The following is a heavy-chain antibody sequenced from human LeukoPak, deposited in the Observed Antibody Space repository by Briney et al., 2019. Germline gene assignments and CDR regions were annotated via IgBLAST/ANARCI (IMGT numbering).Heavy chain of an antibody. D-gene: IGHD4-23*01. CDR1: GGTFSSYA. CDR2: IIPILGIA. Sequence: SVTVSCKASGGTFSSYAISWVRQAPGQGLEWMGRIIPILGIANYAQKFQGRVTITADKSTSTAYMELSSLRSEDTAVYYCARDLRWYFYGMDVWGQGTTVTVSS. J-gene: IGHJ6*02. CDR3: ARDLRWYFYGMDV. V-gene: IGHV1-69*04.